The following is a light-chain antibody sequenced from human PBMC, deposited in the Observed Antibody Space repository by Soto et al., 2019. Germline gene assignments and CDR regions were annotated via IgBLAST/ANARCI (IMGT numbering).Light chain of an antibody. J-gene: IGKJ2*01. CDR2: AAS. Sequence: DIQMTQSPSSLSASVGDRVTITCRASQSISSYLNWYQQKPGKAPKLLIYAASSLQSGVPSRFSGSGSGTDFTLTISSLQPEDFATYYCQQSYSTPYTFGQGMKLEIK. CDR3: QQSYSTPYT. CDR1: QSISSY. V-gene: IGKV1-39*01.